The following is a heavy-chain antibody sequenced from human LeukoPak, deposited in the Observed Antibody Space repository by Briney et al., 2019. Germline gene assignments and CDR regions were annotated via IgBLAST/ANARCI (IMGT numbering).Heavy chain of an antibody. CDR1: SGSIRNSSFY. CDR3: ARCETGSYFDY. V-gene: IGHV4-39*01. CDR2: IYYSGNT. D-gene: IGHD2-15*01. Sequence: SETLSLTCTVTSGSIRNSSFYWGWIRQPPGKGLEWIGSIYYSGNTYYNPSLKSRFTISLDTSKNLFSLKLSSVTAADTAVYYCARCETGSYFDYWGQGTLVTVSS. J-gene: IGHJ4*02.